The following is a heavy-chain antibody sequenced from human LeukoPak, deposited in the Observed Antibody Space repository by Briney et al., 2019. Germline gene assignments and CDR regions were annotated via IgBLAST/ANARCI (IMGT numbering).Heavy chain of an antibody. J-gene: IGHJ4*02. CDR1: GDSISTSSYC. CDR3: ARAYYYDSSDYRRPRFNY. D-gene: IGHD3-22*01. CDR2: VYNSEST. V-gene: IGHV4-39*01. Sequence: SETRSLTCFVSGDSISTSSYCWGWIRQPPGTGLEWIGSVYNSESTYYNPSLKSRVPISDDAPKNQFSLKLSSVTAADTAVYYCARAYYYDSSDYRRPRFNYWGQGTLVTVSS.